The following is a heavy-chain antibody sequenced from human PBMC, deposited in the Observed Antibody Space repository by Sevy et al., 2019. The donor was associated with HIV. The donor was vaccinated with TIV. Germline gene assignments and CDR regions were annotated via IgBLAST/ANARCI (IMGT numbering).Heavy chain of an antibody. CDR1: GGSISSYY. D-gene: IGHD5-12*01. J-gene: IGHJ5*02. V-gene: IGHV4-59*01. CDR3: ARDGYKRGWFDP. Sequence: SETLSLTCTVSGGSISSYYWSWIRQPPGKGLEWIGYIYYSGITNYNPSLKSRVTISVDTSKNQFSLKLSSVTAADPAVYYCARDGYKRGWFDPWGQGTLVTVSS. CDR2: IYYSGIT.